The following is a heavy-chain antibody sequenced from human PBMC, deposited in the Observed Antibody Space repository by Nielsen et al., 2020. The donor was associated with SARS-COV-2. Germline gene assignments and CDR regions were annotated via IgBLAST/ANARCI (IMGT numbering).Heavy chain of an antibody. CDR1: RSIFDTGA. J-gene: IGHJ1*01. CDR3: ASQGREYDNRWYQHEIES. Sequence: GESLKISCAASRSIFDTGAVHWVRQAPGKGLEWVAIISSDGRNKFHSNSVMGRFAISRDNSKNTVYLQMNSLTTEDTAVYYCASQGREYDNRWYQHEIESWGQGIQVTVSS. D-gene: IGHD4-23*01. V-gene: IGHV3-30*03. CDR2: ISSDGRNK.